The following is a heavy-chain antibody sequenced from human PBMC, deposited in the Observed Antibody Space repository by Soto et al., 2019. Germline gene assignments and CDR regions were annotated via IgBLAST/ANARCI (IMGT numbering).Heavy chain of an antibody. CDR2: IYYSGST. CDR1: GGSISSSSYY. Sequence: PSETLSLTCTVSGGSISSSSYYWGWIRQPPGKGLEWIGSIYYSGSTYYNPSLKSRVTISVDTSKNQFSLKLSSVTAADTAVYYCASQGLGATTGYYYYYGMDVWGQGTTVTVSS. D-gene: IGHD1-26*01. CDR3: ASQGLGATTGYYYYYGMDV. J-gene: IGHJ6*02. V-gene: IGHV4-39*01.